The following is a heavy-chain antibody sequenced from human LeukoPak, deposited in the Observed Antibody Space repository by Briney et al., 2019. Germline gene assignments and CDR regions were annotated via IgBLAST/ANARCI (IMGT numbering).Heavy chain of an antibody. CDR2: IIPILGIA. CDR3: ARDLGLAAAGTGDY. V-gene: IGHV1-69*04. D-gene: IGHD6-13*01. Sequence: SVKVSCKASGGTFSSYAISWVRQAPGQGLEWMGRIIPILGIANYAQKFQGRVTITADKSTSTAYMELSSLRSEDTAVYYCARDLGLAAAGTGDYWGQGTLVTVSS. CDR1: GGTFSSYA. J-gene: IGHJ4*02.